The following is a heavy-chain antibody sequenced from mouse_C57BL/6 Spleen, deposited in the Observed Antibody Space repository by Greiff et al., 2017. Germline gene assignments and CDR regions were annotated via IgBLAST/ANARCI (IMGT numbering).Heavy chain of an antibody. CDR3: ARGTAQAPAWFAY. D-gene: IGHD3-2*02. J-gene: IGHJ3*01. V-gene: IGHV1-42*01. CDR1: GYSFTGYY. Sequence: EVQLQQSGPELVKPGASVKISCKASGYSFTGYYMNWVKQSPEKSLEWIGEINPSTGGTTYNQKFKAKATLTVDKSSSTAYMQLKSLTSEDSAVYYCARGTAQAPAWFAYWGQGTLVTVSA. CDR2: INPSTGGT.